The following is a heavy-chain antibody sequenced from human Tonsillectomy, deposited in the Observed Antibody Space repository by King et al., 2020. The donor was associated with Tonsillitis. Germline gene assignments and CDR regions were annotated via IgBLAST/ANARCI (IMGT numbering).Heavy chain of an antibody. CDR2: INAGNGNT. CDR1: GYTFTSYA. J-gene: IGHJ3*02. V-gene: IGHV1-3*01. D-gene: IGHD3-22*01. Sequence: FQLVQSGAEVKKAGASVKVSCKASGYTFTSYAMHWVRQAPGQRLEWMGWINAGNGNTKYLQKFQGRVTLTRDTSASTAYMELSSLRSEDTAGYYCARDFRPQFYYDSTGYPSVVFDIWGQGTVVTVSS. CDR3: ARDFRPQFYYDSTGYPSVVFDI.